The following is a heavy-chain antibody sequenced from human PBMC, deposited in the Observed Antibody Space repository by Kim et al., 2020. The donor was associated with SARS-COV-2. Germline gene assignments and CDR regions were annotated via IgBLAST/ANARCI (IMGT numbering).Heavy chain of an antibody. J-gene: IGHJ5*02. CDR2: FDPEDGET. CDR1: GYTLTELS. CDR3: ATGPPYCSSTSCYPGWFDP. Sequence: ASVKVSCKLSGYTLTELSMHWVRQAPGKGLEWMGGFDPEDGETIYAQKFQGRVTMTEDTSTDTAYMELSSLRSEDTAVYYCATGPPYCSSTSCYPGWFDPWGQGTLVTVSS. V-gene: IGHV1-24*01. D-gene: IGHD2-2*01.